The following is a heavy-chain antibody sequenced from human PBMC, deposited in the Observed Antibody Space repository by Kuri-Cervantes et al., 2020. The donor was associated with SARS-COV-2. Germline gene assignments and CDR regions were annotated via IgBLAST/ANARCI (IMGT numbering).Heavy chain of an antibody. D-gene: IGHD6-6*01. J-gene: IGHJ4*02. CDR3: ANLPASSTIIDY. Sequence: GGFRRLSFAASGFTFSSYGMHWVRQAPGKGLEWVAFIRYDGSNKYYADSVKGRFTISRDNSKNTLYLQMNSLRAEDTAVYYCANLPASSTIIDYWGQGTLVTVSS. V-gene: IGHV3-30*02. CDR2: IRYDGSNK. CDR1: GFTFSSYG.